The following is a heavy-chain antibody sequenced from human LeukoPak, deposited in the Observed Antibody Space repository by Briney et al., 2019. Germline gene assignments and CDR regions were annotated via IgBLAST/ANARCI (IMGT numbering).Heavy chain of an antibody. CDR3: AKGGLTAIPAPYYFDY. CDR1: GFTVSSNY. D-gene: IGHD2-21*02. V-gene: IGHV3-53*01. CDR2: IYSGGST. J-gene: IGHJ4*02. Sequence: GGSLRLSCAASGFTVSSNYMSWVRQAPGKGLEWVSVIYSGGSTYYADSVKGRFTISRDNSKNTLYLQMNSLRAEDTAVYYCAKGGLTAIPAPYYFDYWGQGTLVTVSS.